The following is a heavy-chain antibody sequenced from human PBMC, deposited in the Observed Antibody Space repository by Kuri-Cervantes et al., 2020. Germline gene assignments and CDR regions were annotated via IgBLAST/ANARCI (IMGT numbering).Heavy chain of an antibody. D-gene: IGHD1-26*01. V-gene: IGHV1-2*02. CDR1: GYTFTGHY. CDR2: INPNSGGT. CDR3: ARDMGSYYRNDAFDI. J-gene: IGHJ3*02. Sequence: ASVKVSCKASGYTFTGHYMHWVRQAPGQGLEWMGWINPNSGGTNYAQKFQGRVTMTRDTSISTAYMELSRLRSDDTAVYYCARDMGSYYRNDAFDIWGQGTMVTVSS.